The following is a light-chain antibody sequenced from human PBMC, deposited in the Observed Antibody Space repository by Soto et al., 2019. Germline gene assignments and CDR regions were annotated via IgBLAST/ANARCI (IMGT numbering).Light chain of an antibody. V-gene: IGKV3-11*01. CDR3: QQRSNWPRGT. Sequence: EIVLTQSPSTLSLSPGERATLSCRASQSVGSYLGWYQHKPGQAPRLLIYDASNRAPGIPARFSGSGSGTEFTPTISSLEPEDFAVYYCQQRSNWPRGTFGQGTKLEIK. J-gene: IGKJ2*01. CDR2: DAS. CDR1: QSVGSY.